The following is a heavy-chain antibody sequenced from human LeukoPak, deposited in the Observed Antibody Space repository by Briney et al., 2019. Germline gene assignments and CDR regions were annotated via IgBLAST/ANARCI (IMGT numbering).Heavy chain of an antibody. CDR1: GFTFSSYS. Sequence: GGSLRLSCAASGFTFSSYSMNWVRQAPGKGLEWVSSISSSSSYIYYADSVKGRFTISRDNAKNSLYLQMNSLRAEDTAVYYCARADCSGGSCSFDYWGQGTLVTVSS. J-gene: IGHJ4*02. CDR2: ISSSSSYI. D-gene: IGHD2-15*01. V-gene: IGHV3-21*01. CDR3: ARADCSGGSCSFDY.